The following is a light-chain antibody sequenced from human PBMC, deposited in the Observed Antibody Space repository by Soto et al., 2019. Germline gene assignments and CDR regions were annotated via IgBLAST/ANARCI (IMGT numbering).Light chain of an antibody. CDR3: SSVVSGSTLV. CDR2: DVS. Sequence: QSALTQPASVSGSPGQSITISCTGTSSDVGGYNYVSWYQQHPGKAPKLMIYDVSNRPSGVSNRFSGSKSGNTASLTISGLQDEYEGDYYCSSVVSGSTLVFATGIKLTVL. CDR1: SSDVGGYNY. V-gene: IGLV2-14*01. J-gene: IGLJ1*01.